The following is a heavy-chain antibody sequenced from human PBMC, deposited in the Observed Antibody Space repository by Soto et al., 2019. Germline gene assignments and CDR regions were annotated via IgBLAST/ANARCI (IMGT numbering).Heavy chain of an antibody. CDR3: ARDADIVVVPAAIPLYYYGMDV. J-gene: IGHJ6*02. CDR2: ISYDGSNK. V-gene: IGHV3-30-3*01. Sequence: GGSLRLSCAASGFTLSSYAMHWVRQAPGKGLEWVAVISYDGSNKYYADSVKGRFTISRDNSKNTLYLQMNSLRAEDTAVYYCARDADIVVVPAAIPLYYYGMDVWGQGTTVTVSS. D-gene: IGHD2-2*01. CDR1: GFTLSSYA.